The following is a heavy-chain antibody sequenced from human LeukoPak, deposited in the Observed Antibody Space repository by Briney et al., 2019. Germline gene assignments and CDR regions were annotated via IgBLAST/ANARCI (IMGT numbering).Heavy chain of an antibody. D-gene: IGHD6-19*01. J-gene: IGHJ5*01. CDR3: AKGKRKTVAGIDS. V-gene: IGHV3-23*01. CDR1: GFTFSTYA. Sequence: GGSLRLSCAASGFTFSTYALSWVRQAPGKGLEWVSAISGSGGSTYYADSVKGRFTISRDNSKNTLYLQLNSLRTEDTAVYYCAKGKRKTVAGIDSGGRGPRVTFPS. CDR2: ISGSGGST.